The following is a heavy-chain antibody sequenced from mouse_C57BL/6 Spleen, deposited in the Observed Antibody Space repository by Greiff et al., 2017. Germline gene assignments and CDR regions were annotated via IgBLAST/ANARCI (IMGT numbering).Heavy chain of an antibody. CDR2: ISYDGSN. J-gene: IGHJ2*01. D-gene: IGHD3-3*01. CDR3: AREGQPYYFDY. Sequence: ESGPGLVKPSQSLSLTCSVTGYSITSGYYWNWIRQFPGNKLEWMGYISYDGSNNYNPSLQNRISITRDTSKNQFFLKLNSVTTEDTATYYCAREGQPYYFDYWGQGTTLTVSS. CDR1: GYSITSGYY. V-gene: IGHV3-6*01.